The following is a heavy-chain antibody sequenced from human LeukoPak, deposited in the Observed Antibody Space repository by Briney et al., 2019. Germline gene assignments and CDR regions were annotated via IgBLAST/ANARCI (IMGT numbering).Heavy chain of an antibody. CDR2: IYYSGST. CDR1: GGSISSYY. J-gene: IGHJ5*02. V-gene: IGHV4-59*08. CDR3: ARALVRGVRINWFDP. D-gene: IGHD3-10*01. Sequence: ASETLSLTCTVSGGSISSYYWSWIRQPPGKGLEWIGYIYYSGSTNYNPSLKSRVTISVDTSKNQFSLKLSSVTAADTAVYYCARALVRGVRINWFDPWGQGTLVTVSS.